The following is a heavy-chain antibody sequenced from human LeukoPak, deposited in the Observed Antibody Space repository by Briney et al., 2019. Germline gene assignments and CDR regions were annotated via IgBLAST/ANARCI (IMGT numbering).Heavy chain of an antibody. CDR2: ISYDGSNK. J-gene: IGHJ4*02. CDR3: ARDSGYDSGDFDY. D-gene: IGHD5-12*01. V-gene: IGHV3-30-3*01. CDR1: GFTFSSYA. Sequence: PGRSLRLSCAASGFTFSSYAMHWVRQAPGKGLEWVAVISYDGSNKYYADSVKGRFTISRDNSKNTLYLQMNSLRAEDAAIYYCARDSGYDSGDFDYWGQGTLVTVSS.